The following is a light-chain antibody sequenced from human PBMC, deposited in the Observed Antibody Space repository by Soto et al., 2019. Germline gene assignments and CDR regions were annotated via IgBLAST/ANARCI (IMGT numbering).Light chain of an antibody. J-gene: IGLJ2*01. CDR1: SSNIGSNY. CDR2: DSN. V-gene: IGLV1-51*01. CDR3: GTWDSSLSAVV. Sequence: QSVLTQPPSVSAAPGQTVTISCSGSSSNIGSNYVSWYQQLPGTAPKLLIYDSNKRPSGIPDRFSGSKSGTSATLGITGLQTGDEADYYCGTWDSSLSAVVFGGGTKVTVL.